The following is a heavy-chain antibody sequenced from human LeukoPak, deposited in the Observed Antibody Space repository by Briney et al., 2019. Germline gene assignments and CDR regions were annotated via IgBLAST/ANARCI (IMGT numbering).Heavy chain of an antibody. CDR2: ISYDGSNK. D-gene: IGHD5-18*01. CDR3: ARDPDGYRQGHHFDY. Sequence: GGSLRLSCAASGFTFSSYGMHWVRQAPGKGLEWVAVISYDGSNKYYADSVKGRFTISRDNSKNTLYLQMNSLRAEDTAVYYCARDPDGYRQGHHFDYWGQGTLVTVSS. J-gene: IGHJ4*02. V-gene: IGHV3-30*03. CDR1: GFTFSSYG.